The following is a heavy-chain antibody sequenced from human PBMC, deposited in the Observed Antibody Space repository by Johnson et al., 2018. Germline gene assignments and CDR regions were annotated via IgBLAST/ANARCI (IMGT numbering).Heavy chain of an antibody. CDR1: GYTLTELS. CDR2: FDPEDGET. CDR3: ATATDCSVGSCYSARGWGVYYYGMDF. Sequence: QVQLVESGAEVKKPGASVKVSCKVSGYTLTELSMHWVRQAPGKGFEWMGGFDPEDGETIYAQKFQGRVTMTEDISTDTAYMELSSLRSADTAVYYCATATDCSVGSCYSARGWGVYYYGMDFWCQGTTVTVSS. D-gene: IGHD2-15*01. V-gene: IGHV1-24*01. J-gene: IGHJ6*02.